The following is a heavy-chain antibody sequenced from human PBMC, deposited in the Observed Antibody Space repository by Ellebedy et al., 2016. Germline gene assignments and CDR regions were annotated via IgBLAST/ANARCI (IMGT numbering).Heavy chain of an antibody. CDR2: ISAYNGNT. Sequence: ASVKVSXXASGYTFTSYGISWVRQAPGQGLEWMGWISAYNGNTNYAQKFQGRVTMTRDTSISTAYMELSRLRSDDTAMFYCARDRSEGASTVGCWGQGTLVTVSS. V-gene: IGHV1-18*01. D-gene: IGHD3-3*01. CDR3: ARDRSEGASTVGC. J-gene: IGHJ4*02. CDR1: GYTFTSYG.